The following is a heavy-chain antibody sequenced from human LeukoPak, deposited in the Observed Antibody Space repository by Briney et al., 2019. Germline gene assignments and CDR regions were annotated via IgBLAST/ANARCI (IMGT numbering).Heavy chain of an antibody. CDR1: GFTFSDYS. CDR3: ARGGVVVAGLFDY. CDR2: ISSSSTYT. J-gene: IGHJ4*02. V-gene: IGHV3-21*01. D-gene: IGHD2-15*01. Sequence: GGSLRLSCVASGFTFSDYSMNWVRQAPGKGLECVSSISSSSTYTYYADSVKGRFTISRDNSKNTLYLQMNSLRAEDTAVYYCARGGVVVAGLFDYWGQGTLVTVSS.